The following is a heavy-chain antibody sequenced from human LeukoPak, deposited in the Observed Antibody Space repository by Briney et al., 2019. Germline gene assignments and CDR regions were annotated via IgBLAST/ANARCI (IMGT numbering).Heavy chain of an antibody. D-gene: IGHD3-16*01. Sequence: GGSLRLSCATSGFSFNRRGMNWVRQPPGKGLEWVSYISPRSETIFYAESVQGRFAVSRDDAKGSLYLQMHTLRVEDTAVYYCARIDGPTVFTYYMDLWGKGTRSPSP. V-gene: IGHV3-48*04. CDR2: ISPRSETI. J-gene: IGHJ6*03. CDR3: ARIDGPTVFTYYMDL. CDR1: GFSFNRRG.